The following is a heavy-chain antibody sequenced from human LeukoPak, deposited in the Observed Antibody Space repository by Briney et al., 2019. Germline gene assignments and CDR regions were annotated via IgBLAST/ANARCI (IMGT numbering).Heavy chain of an antibody. CDR1: GGSISSSSYY. D-gene: IGHD2-2*01. CDR2: IYYSGST. J-gene: IGHJ4*02. V-gene: IGHV4-39*07. CDR3: ARDFSRSLAPPRDY. Sequence: SETLSLTCTVSGGSISSSSYYWGWIRQPPGKGLEWIGSIYYSGSTYYNPSLKSRVTISVDTSKNQFSLKLSSVTAADTAVYYCARDFSRSLAPPRDYWGQGTLVTVSS.